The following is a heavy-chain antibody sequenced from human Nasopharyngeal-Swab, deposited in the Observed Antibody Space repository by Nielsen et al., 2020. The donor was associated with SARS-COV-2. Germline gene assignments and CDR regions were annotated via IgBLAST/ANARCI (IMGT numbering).Heavy chain of an antibody. J-gene: IGHJ3*02. Sequence: QTLSLTRAISGDSVSRNSAAWTWIRQSPSRGLEWLGRTYYRSKWYNDYAVSVKSRITINPDTSKNQFSLQLNSVTPEDTAVYYCAREDSSGLSAFDIWGQGTMVTVSS. CDR1: GDSVSRNSAA. CDR3: AREDSSGLSAFDI. D-gene: IGHD6-19*01. V-gene: IGHV6-1*01. CDR2: TYYRSKWYN.